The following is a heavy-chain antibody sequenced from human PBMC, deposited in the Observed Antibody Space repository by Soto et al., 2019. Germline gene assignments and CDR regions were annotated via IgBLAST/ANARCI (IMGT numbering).Heavy chain of an antibody. V-gene: IGHV2-5*02. CDR3: AHRLSGYNWNGGYFDY. D-gene: IGHD1-1*01. CDR1: GFSLTSRPMG. Sequence: QITLKESGPPRVKPTQTLTLTCTFSGFSLTSRPMGVGWIRQPPGKSLEWLVFIYWDDDKRYSPSLKSRLTITKDTSGNQVVLTRTNMDPMDTATYYCAHRLSGYNWNGGYFDYWGQGALVTVSS. J-gene: IGHJ4*02. CDR2: IYWDDDK.